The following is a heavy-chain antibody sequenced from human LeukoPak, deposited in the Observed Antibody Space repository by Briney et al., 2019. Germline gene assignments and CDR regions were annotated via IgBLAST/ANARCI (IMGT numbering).Heavy chain of an antibody. V-gene: IGHV4-39*01. CDR2: IYYSGST. Sequence: SETLSLTCTVSGGSISSSSYYWGWIRQPPGKGLESLGTIYYSGSTYYNPSLKSRVTISVDTSKNQFSLKLSSVTAADTAVYYCASLSGVVAATSYFDYWGQGTLVTVYS. CDR1: GGSISSSSYY. D-gene: IGHD2-15*01. CDR3: ASLSGVVAATSYFDY. J-gene: IGHJ4*02.